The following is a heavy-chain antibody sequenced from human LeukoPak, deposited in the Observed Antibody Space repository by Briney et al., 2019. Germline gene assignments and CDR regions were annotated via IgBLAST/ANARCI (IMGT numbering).Heavy chain of an antibody. CDR1: GGSFSGYY. CDR2: IYYSGST. V-gene: IGHV4-34*01. CDR3: ARMASIAARRYYYYYMDV. J-gene: IGHJ6*03. Sequence: SETLSLTCAVYGGSFSGYYWSWIRQPPGKGLEWIGSIYYSGSTYYNPSLKSRVTISVDTSKNQFSLKLSSVTAADTAVYYCARMASIAARRYYYYYMDVWGKGTTVTVSS. D-gene: IGHD6-6*01.